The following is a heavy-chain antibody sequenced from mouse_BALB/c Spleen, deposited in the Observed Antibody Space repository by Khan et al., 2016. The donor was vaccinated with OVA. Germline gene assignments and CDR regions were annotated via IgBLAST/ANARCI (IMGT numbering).Heavy chain of an antibody. D-gene: IGHD2-2*01. CDR1: GFSLTNYG. Sequence: QVQLKESGPGLVAPSQSLSITCTASGFSLTNYGVHWVRQPPGKGLEWLGVIWGDGNTNYHSAPKSSLSISKANSNSQALFKLNSRQTDETTTYCSDEPGNGYPYGMDYWGQGTSVTVSS. CDR3: DEPGNGYPYGMDY. V-gene: IGHV2-3*01. J-gene: IGHJ4*01. CDR2: IWGDGNT.